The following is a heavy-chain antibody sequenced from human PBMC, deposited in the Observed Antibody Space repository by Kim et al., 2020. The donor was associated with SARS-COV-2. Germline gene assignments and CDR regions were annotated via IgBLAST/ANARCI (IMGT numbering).Heavy chain of an antibody. CDR2: IYYSGST. D-gene: IGHD3-22*01. Sequence: SETLSLTCNGSGGSISSYYWSWIRQPPGKGLEWMGYIYYSGSTNYNPSLKSRVTISVDTSKNQFSLKLSSVTAADTAVYYCARVSYDYDMAHAFDIWGQG. V-gene: IGHV4-59*01. J-gene: IGHJ3*02. CDR3: ARVSYDYDMAHAFDI. CDR1: GGSISSYY.